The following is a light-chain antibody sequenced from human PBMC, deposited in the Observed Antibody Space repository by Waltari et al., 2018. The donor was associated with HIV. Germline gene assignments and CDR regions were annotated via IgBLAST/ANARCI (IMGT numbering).Light chain of an antibody. CDR2: LNHDGSH. V-gene: IGLV4-69*01. Sequence: QLVLTQSPSASASLGASVKLTCTLSSGHSTYAIAWHQQRPEKGPRNLMHLNHDGSHTKGDEIPDRCSGSSSGAERYLSISSLQSEDEADYYCQTWGTGVHVVFGGGTKLTVL. CDR3: QTWGTGVHVV. J-gene: IGLJ2*01. CDR1: SGHSTYA.